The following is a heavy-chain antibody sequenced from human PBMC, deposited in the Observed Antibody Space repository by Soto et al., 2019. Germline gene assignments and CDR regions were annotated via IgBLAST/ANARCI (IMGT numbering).Heavy chain of an antibody. D-gene: IGHD6-19*01. Sequence: GGSLRLSCAASGFTFSSYGMHWVRQAPGKGLEWVAVIWYDGSNKYYADSVKGRFTISRDNSKNTLYLQMNSLRAEDTAVYYCASQQIAVAGGYYYYYMDVWGKGTTVTVSS. CDR2: IWYDGSNK. V-gene: IGHV3-33*01. J-gene: IGHJ6*03. CDR3: ASQQIAVAGGYYYYYMDV. CDR1: GFTFSSYG.